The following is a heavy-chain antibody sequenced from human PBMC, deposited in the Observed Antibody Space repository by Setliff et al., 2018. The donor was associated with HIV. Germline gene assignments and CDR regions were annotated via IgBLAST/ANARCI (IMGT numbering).Heavy chain of an antibody. J-gene: IGHJ3*02. V-gene: IGHV4-61*10. D-gene: IGHD3-22*01. CDR2: IYYSGST. CDR1: SDSISSGSYY. CDR3: ARHSITLVVGVPERDDAFDI. Sequence: SETLSLTCSVSSDSISSGSYYWSWIRLPAGKGLEWIGFIYYSGSTNYNPSLKSRVTISVDTSKPQFSLKLSSVTAADTAVYYCARHSITLVVGVPERDDAFDIWGQGTMVTVSS.